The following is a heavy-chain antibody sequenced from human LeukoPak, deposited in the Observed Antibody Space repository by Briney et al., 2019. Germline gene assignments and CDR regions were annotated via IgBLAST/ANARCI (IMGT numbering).Heavy chain of an antibody. CDR3: ARALLRKVASYSSSGWWGY. Sequence: ASVKVSCKASGYTFTSYDINWVRQATGQGLEWMGWMNPNSGNTGYAQKFQGRVTMTRNTSISTAYMELSSLRSEDTAVYYCARALLRKVASYSSSGWWGYWGQGTLVTVSS. J-gene: IGHJ4*02. D-gene: IGHD6-19*01. CDR1: GYTFTSYD. V-gene: IGHV1-8*01. CDR2: MNPNSGNT.